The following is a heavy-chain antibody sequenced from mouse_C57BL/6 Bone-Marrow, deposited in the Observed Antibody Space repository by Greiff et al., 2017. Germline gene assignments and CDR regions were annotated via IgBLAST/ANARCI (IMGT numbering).Heavy chain of an antibody. Sequence: EVQVVESGGGLVQPGGSLKLSCAASGFTFSDYYMYWVRQTPEKRLEWVAYISNGGGSTYYPDTVKGRFTISRDNAKNTLYLQMSRLKSEDTAMYYCARWGTTYFDYWGQGTTLTVSS. D-gene: IGHD1-1*01. CDR2: ISNGGGST. CDR1: GFTFSDYY. J-gene: IGHJ2*01. V-gene: IGHV5-12*01. CDR3: ARWGTTYFDY.